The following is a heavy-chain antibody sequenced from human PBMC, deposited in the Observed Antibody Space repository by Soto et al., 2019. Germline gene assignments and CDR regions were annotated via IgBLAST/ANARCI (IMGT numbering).Heavy chain of an antibody. CDR2: IYWDDDK. V-gene: IGHV2-5*02. D-gene: IGHD2-15*01. Sequence: QITLKESGPTLVKPTQTLTLTCTFSGFSLDTSGMSVGWIRQPPGKALEWLALIYWDDDKRYSPSLKTRLTITKDTSKNHVVRTMTNMDPVATATYHCARPRGYDFDYWGQGTLVTVSS. CDR3: ARPRGYDFDY. CDR1: GFSLDTSGMS. J-gene: IGHJ4*02.